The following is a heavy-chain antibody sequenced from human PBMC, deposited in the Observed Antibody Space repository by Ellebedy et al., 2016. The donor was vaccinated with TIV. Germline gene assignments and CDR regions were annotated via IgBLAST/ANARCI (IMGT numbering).Heavy chain of an antibody. J-gene: IGHJ4*02. Sequence: GESLKISCAASGFTFSGYWMSWVRQDPGKGLEWVANIKEDGSEAYYVDSVKGRFTISRDNAKNSLYLQMSNLRAEDTAVFYCARTGGRHSTGSGFYWGQGTRVTVST. D-gene: IGHD2-2*01. CDR2: IKEDGSEA. CDR3: ARTGGRHSTGSGFY. V-gene: IGHV3-7*03. CDR1: GFTFSGYW.